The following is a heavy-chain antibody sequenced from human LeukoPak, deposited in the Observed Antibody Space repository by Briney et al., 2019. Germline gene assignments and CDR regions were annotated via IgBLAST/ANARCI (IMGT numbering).Heavy chain of an antibody. Sequence: WASVKVSCKASGYTFTAYYMHWVRQAPGQGLEWMGWIDPNGGGTKYAQNFQGRVTMARDTSISTAYMEPSRLTSDDTAVYYCARGGGLAAAGTRFDYWGQGTLVTVSS. V-gene: IGHV1-2*02. D-gene: IGHD6-13*01. CDR1: GYTFTAYY. CDR2: IDPNGGGT. CDR3: ARGGGLAAAGTRFDY. J-gene: IGHJ4*02.